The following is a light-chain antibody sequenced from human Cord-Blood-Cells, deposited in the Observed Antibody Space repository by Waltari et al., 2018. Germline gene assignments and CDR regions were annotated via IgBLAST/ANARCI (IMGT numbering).Light chain of an antibody. CDR2: EVS. CDR1: SSDVGGYNY. V-gene: IGLV2-8*01. J-gene: IGLJ1*01. CDR3: SSYAGSNNYV. Sequence: QSALTQPPSASGSPGQSVTISCTGTSSDVGGYNYVSCYQQHPGKAPTLMIYEVSKRPAGVPGRFSASKSGNTASLTVSGLQAEDEADYYRSSYAGSNNYVFGTGTKVTVL.